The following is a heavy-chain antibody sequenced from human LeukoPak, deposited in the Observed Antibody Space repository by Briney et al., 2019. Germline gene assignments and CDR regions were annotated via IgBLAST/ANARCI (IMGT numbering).Heavy chain of an antibody. CDR1: GFTFSSYW. J-gene: IGHJ4*02. D-gene: IGHD3-16*01. CDR3: AREAKSYTIPPDY. V-gene: IGHV3-74*01. Sequence: GGSLRLSCAASGFTFSSYWMHWVRQAPGKGLVWVSRINSDGSSTSYADSVKGRFTISRDNAKNTLYLQMNSLRAEDTAVYFCAREAKSYTIPPDYWGQGTLVTVSS. CDR2: INSDGSST.